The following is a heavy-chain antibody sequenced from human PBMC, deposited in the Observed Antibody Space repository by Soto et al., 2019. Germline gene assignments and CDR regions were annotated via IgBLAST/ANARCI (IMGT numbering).Heavy chain of an antibody. CDR2: SSGSGSGGST. Sequence: GGSLRLSCAASGFTFTNYAMTWVRQAPGKGLEWVSISSGSGSGGSTNYADSVKGRFTISRDNSKNTLYLQMNSLRVEDTAVYYCAKDRDDYRNYVFDYWGQGTLVAVSS. CDR1: GFTFTNYA. D-gene: IGHD4-4*01. J-gene: IGHJ4*02. CDR3: AKDRDDYRNYVFDY. V-gene: IGHV3-23*01.